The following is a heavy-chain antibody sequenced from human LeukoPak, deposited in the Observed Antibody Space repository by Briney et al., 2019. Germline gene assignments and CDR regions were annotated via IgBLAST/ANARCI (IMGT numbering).Heavy chain of an antibody. V-gene: IGHV3-21*04. J-gene: IGHJ3*02. D-gene: IGHD1-26*01. CDR2: ISSRSSYI. CDR1: GFTFSSYS. CDR3: ARWVRGLRLGRELPNDAFDI. Sequence: GGSLRLSCAASGFTFSSYSMNWVRQAPGKGLEWVSSISSRSSYIYYADSVKGRFTISRDNAKNSLYLQMNSLRAEDTAVYYCARWVRGLRLGRELPNDAFDIWGQGTMVTVSS.